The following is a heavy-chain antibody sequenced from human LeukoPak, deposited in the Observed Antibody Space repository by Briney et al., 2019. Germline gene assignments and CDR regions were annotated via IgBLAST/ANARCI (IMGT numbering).Heavy chain of an antibody. V-gene: IGHV3-30*04. J-gene: IGHJ4*02. CDR2: ISYDGSNK. CDR1: GFTFSSYA. D-gene: IGHD6-13*01. Sequence: PGGSLRLSCAASGFTFSSYAMHWVRQAPGKGLEWVAVISYDGSNKYYADSVKGRFTISRDNSKNTLYLQMNSLRAEDTAVYYCARERVAAAGQEVDYWGQGTLVTVSS. CDR3: ARERVAAAGQEVDY.